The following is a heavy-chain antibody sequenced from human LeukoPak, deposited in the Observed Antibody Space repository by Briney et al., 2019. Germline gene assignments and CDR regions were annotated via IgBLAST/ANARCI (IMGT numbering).Heavy chain of an antibody. V-gene: IGHV1-69*05. Sequence: ASVKVSCKASGGTFSSYAISWVRQAPGQGLEWMGGIIPIFGTANYAQKFQGRVTITTDESTSTAYMELSSLRSEDTAVYYCARARGIVVVVAATHDAFDIWGQGTMVTVSS. CDR2: IIPIFGTA. CDR1: GGTFSSYA. J-gene: IGHJ3*02. D-gene: IGHD2-15*01. CDR3: ARARGIVVVVAATHDAFDI.